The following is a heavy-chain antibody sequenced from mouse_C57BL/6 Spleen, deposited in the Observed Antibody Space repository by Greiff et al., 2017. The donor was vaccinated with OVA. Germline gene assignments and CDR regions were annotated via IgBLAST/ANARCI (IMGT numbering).Heavy chain of an antibody. Sequence: QVQLKESGPGLVQPSQSLSITCTVSGFSLTSYGVHWVRQSPGKGLEWLGVIWSGGSTAYNAAFISRLSISKDNSKSQVFFKMNSLQADDTAIYYCSRTSLLDGYYPWFAYWGQGTLVTVSA. CDR1: GFSLTSYG. CDR2: IWSGGST. J-gene: IGHJ3*01. CDR3: SRTSLLDGYYPWFAY. V-gene: IGHV2-2*01. D-gene: IGHD2-3*01.